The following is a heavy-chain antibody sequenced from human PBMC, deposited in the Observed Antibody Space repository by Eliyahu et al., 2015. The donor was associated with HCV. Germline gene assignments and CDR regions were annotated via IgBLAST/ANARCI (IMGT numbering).Heavy chain of an antibody. V-gene: IGHV1-69*08. Sequence: QVQLVQSGAEVKKPGSSLXVSCKASVGTLSTYTINWLRQAPGQGLEWMGRIIPFLNITYFAQNFQGRVTITADKSTSTAYMDVSGLTSEDTAVYFCARDETLDGDGYFDLWGRGTLVTVSS. CDR2: IIPFLNIT. J-gene: IGHJ2*01. CDR3: ARDETLDGDGYFDL. CDR1: VGTLSTYT. D-gene: IGHD2-21*02.